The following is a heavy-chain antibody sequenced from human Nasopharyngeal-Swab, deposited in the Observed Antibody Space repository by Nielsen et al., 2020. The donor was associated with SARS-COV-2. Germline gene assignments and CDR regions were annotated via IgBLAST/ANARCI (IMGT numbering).Heavy chain of an antibody. CDR1: GYTFTCYD. V-gene: IGHV1-8*01. CDR2: MNTNSGNT. J-gene: IGHJ6*03. CDR3: ARGAARNVLVVVVAAISYYYMDV. D-gene: IGHD2-15*01. Sequence: ASVKVSCKASGYTFTCYDINWVRQATGQGLEWLGWMNTNSGNTGYAQKFQGRVTMTRNTSISTAYMALSSLRSEETAVYYCARGAARNVLVVVVAAISYYYMDVWGKGTTVTVSS.